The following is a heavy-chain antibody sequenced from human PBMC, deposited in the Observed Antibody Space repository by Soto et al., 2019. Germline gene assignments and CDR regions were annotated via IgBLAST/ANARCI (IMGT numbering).Heavy chain of an antibody. CDR2: IYYSGST. V-gene: IGHV4-31*03. Sequence: SETLSLTCTVSGGSISSGGYYWSWIRQHPGKGLEWIGYIYYSGSTYYNPSLKSRVTISVDTSKNQFSLKLSSVTAADTAVYYCARYCSSTSCYRYYYYYMDVWGKGTTVTVSS. CDR1: GGSISSGGYY. CDR3: ARYCSSTSCYRYYYYYMDV. J-gene: IGHJ6*03. D-gene: IGHD2-2*01.